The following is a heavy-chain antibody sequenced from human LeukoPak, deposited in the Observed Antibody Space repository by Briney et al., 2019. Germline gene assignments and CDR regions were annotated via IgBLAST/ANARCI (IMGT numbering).Heavy chain of an antibody. CDR3: ARGGGLDV. J-gene: IGHJ6*02. CDR1: GFTFSSYA. CDR2: INHNGNVN. D-gene: IGHD3-16*01. Sequence: PGGSLRPSCAASGFTFSSYAMNWARQAPGKGLEWVASINHNGNVNYYVDSVKGRFTISRDNAKNSLYLQMSNLRAEDTAVYFCARGGGLDVRGQGATVTVSS. V-gene: IGHV3-7*03.